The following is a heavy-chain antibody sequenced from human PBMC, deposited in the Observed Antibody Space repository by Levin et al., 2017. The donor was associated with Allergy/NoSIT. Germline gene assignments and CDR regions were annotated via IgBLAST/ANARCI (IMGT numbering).Heavy chain of an antibody. CDR1: GFTFSSYG. V-gene: IGHV3-30*18. J-gene: IGHJ3*02. CDR3: AKDGGI. D-gene: IGHD3-16*01. Sequence: GESLKISCAASGFTFSSYGMHWVRQAPGKGLEWVAVISYDGSNKYYADSVKGRFTISRDNSKNTLYLQMNSLRAEDTAVYYCAKDGGIWGQGTMVTVSS. CDR2: ISYDGSNK.